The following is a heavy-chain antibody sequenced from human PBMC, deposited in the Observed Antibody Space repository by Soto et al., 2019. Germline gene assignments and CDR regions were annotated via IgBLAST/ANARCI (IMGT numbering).Heavy chain of an antibody. D-gene: IGHD2-15*01. V-gene: IGHV4-4*02. CDR3: ATLPPRIVVVVLPIPT. Sequence: QVQLQESGPRLVKPSGTLSLTCAVSGASISSTNWWTWVRQPPGKGLEWIGEIYHTGSPKYHPYLKMRATISLDKSNNQCSPNLRSVTAADTAVYYCATLPPRIVVVVLPIPTWGQGTLVTVSS. J-gene: IGHJ4*02. CDR2: IYHTGSP. CDR1: GASISSTNW.